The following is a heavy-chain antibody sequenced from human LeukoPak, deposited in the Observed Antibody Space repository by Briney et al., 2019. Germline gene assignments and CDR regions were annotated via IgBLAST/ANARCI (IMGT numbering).Heavy chain of an antibody. V-gene: IGHV3-66*01. CDR1: GLTLSSTY. D-gene: IGHD3-3*01. CDR2: IYSGGST. CDR3: ARDLLEWYFDY. Sequence: GGSLRLSCAASGLTLSSTYMSWVRQTPQKGLEWVSVIYSGGSTYYADSVKGRFTISSDNSKNTLYLQMNSLRAEDTAVYYCARDLLEWYFDYWGQGTLVTVSS. J-gene: IGHJ4*02.